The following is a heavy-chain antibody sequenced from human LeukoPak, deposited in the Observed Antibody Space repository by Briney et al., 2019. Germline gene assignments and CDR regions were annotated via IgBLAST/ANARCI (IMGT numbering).Heavy chain of an antibody. Sequence: GGSLRLSCAASGFTFSRYAMSWVHQAPGKGLEWVSAISGSGGSTNYADYVKGRFTISRDNSKNTLYLQMNSLRAEDTAVYYCAKVANRGWGDAFDIWGQGTMVTVSP. CDR2: ISGSGGST. J-gene: IGHJ3*02. V-gene: IGHV3-23*01. CDR1: GFTFSRYA. D-gene: IGHD3-10*01. CDR3: AKVANRGWGDAFDI.